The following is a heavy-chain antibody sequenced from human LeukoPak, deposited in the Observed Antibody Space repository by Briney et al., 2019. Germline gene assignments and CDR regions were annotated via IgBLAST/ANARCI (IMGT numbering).Heavy chain of an antibody. CDR3: ARWSDCGGDCHILDY. CDR1: GDSISNYY. D-gene: IGHD2-21*02. Sequence: PSETLSLTCTVSGDSISNYYWSWIRQPAWKGLEWIGRIYTSGSTNYNPSLKSRVTTSVDTSKNEFSLKLSSVTAADTAVYYCARWSDCGGDCHILDYWGQGILVTVSS. J-gene: IGHJ4*02. CDR2: IYTSGST. V-gene: IGHV4-4*07.